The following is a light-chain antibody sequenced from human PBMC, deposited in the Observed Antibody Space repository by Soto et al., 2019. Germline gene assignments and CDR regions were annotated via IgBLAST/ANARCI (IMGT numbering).Light chain of an antibody. J-gene: IGKJ1*01. CDR1: QSVGSN. Sequence: EIVMTQSPDTLSVSPGERATLSCRASQSVGSNLAWYQQKPGQVPRLLMYGASTRVTGTPARFSGSGSGTEFTLTISSLQSEDFAVYYCQQYNNWWTFGQGTKVEIK. CDR2: GAS. CDR3: QQYNNWWT. V-gene: IGKV3-15*01.